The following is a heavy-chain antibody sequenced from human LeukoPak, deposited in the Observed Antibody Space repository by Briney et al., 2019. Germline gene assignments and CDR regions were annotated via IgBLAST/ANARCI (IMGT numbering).Heavy chain of an antibody. D-gene: IGHD1-26*01. Sequence: PSETLSLTCTVSGGSISSYFWSWIRQPAGKGLEWIGLLYPSGSTNYNPSLKSRVTISVDTSRTQFSLKLSSMTAADTAVYYCAGGHYPLEYWGQGTLVTVSS. CDR2: LYPSGST. CDR3: AGGHYPLEY. CDR1: GGSISSYF. J-gene: IGHJ4*02. V-gene: IGHV4-4*07.